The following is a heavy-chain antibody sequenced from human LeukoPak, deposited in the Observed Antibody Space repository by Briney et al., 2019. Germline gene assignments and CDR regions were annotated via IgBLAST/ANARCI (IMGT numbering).Heavy chain of an antibody. V-gene: IGHV3-7*01. CDR3: ARIRYGSGDY. J-gene: IGHJ4*02. D-gene: IGHD3-10*01. Sequence: PGGSPRLSCAASGFAFSSYWMSWVRQAPGKGLEWVANIKQDGSGKYYVDSVKGRVTISRDNAKNSLYLQMNSLRAEDTAVYYCARIRYGSGDYWGQGTLVTVSS. CDR2: IKQDGSGK. CDR1: GFAFSSYW.